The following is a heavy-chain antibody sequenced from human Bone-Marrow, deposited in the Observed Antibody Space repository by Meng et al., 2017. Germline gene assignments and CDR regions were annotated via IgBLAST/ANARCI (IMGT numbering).Heavy chain of an antibody. CDR3: ARGPTTMAHDFDY. D-gene: IGHD4-11*01. Sequence: QVQLQESGPGLVKPSQTLSLTCTVSGGSISSGGYYWSWIRQPPGKGLEWIGEINHSGSTNYNPSLESRATISVDTPQNNLSLKLSSVTAADSAVYYCARGPTTMAHDFDYWGQGTLVTVSS. V-gene: IGHV4-31*03. J-gene: IGHJ4*02. CDR1: GGSISSGGYY. CDR2: INHSGST.